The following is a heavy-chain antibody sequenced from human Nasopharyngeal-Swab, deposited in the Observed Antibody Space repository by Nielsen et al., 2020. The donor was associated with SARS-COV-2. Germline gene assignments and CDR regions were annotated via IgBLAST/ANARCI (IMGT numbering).Heavy chain of an antibody. J-gene: IGHJ6*03. V-gene: IGHV3-23*01. CDR3: AKGGYGSGSYYPHMDV. D-gene: IGHD3-10*01. Sequence: GGSLRLSCAASRFTFSSSAMSWVRQAPGKGLEWVSAISGSGGSTYYADSVKGRFTISRDNSKNALYLQMNSLRAEDTAVYFCAKGGYGSGSYYPHMDVWGKGTTVTVSS. CDR2: ISGSGGST. CDR1: RFTFSSSA.